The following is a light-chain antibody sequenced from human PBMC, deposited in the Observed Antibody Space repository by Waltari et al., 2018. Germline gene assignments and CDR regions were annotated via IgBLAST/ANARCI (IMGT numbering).Light chain of an antibody. Sequence: QSVLTQPPSASGTPGQRVTISCSGSSSNIGANAVNWYQQFPGTAPKLLMYMNDVRPSGVPDRFSGSKSGASASLAISGLQSEDEADYYCATWDDSLNAAVFGGGTQLSVL. J-gene: IGLJ7*01. CDR1: SSNIGANA. CDR3: ATWDDSLNAAV. CDR2: MND. V-gene: IGLV1-44*01.